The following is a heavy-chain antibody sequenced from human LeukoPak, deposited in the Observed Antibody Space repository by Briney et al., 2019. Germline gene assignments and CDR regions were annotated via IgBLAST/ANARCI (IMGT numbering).Heavy chain of an antibody. CDR1: GGSISSYY. D-gene: IGHD3-3*01. CDR2: IYYSGST. J-gene: IGHJ4*02. CDR3: ARERGDFWSGYYTSLGY. Sequence: PSETLSLTCTVSGGSISSYYWSWIRQPPGKGLEWIGYIYYSGSTNYNPSLKSRVTISVDTSKNQFSLKLSSVTAADTAVYYCARERGDFWSGYYTSLGYWGQGTLVTVSS. V-gene: IGHV4-59*01.